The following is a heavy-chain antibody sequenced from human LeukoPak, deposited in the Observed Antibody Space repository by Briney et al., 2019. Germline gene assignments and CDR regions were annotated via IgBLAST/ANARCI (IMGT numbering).Heavy chain of an antibody. Sequence: ASVTVSFKASGYTFTGYYMHWVRQAPGQGLEWMGWINPNSGGTNYAQKFQGRVTMTRDTSISTAYMELSRLRSDDTAVYYCASHTYYYDSSGSTVYDAFDIWGQGTMVTVSS. V-gene: IGHV1-2*02. CDR1: GYTFTGYY. CDR3: ASHTYYYDSSGSTVYDAFDI. D-gene: IGHD3-22*01. CDR2: INPNSGGT. J-gene: IGHJ3*02.